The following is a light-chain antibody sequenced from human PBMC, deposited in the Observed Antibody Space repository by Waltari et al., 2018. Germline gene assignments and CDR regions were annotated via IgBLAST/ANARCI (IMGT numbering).Light chain of an antibody. CDR1: SSNLGNSS. V-gene: IGLV1-51*02. CDR2: ENS. CDR3: GTWDSSLSGAV. Sequence: QSVLTQPPSVSAAPGQRVTISCPGGSSNLGNSSVSWSRQFPGTAPKLLIYENSERPSGMPGRFSGSKSGTSATLDITGLQAGDEADYYCGTWDSSLSGAVFGGGTHLTVL. J-gene: IGLJ7*01.